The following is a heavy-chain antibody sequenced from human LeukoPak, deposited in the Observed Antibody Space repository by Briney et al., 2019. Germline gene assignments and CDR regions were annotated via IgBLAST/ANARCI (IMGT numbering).Heavy chain of an antibody. CDR2: SSGSGGST. Sequence: PAGGLLRLSCAAAGFTFSCYAMSGGRHAPRKVVWWVSASSGSGGSTYYADSVKGRFTISRDNSKNTLYLQMNSLRAEDTAVYYCAKNNYGDYVLLDYWGQGTLVTVSS. CDR3: AKNNYGDYVLLDY. V-gene: IGHV3-23*01. CDR1: GFTFSCYA. D-gene: IGHD4-17*01. J-gene: IGHJ4*02.